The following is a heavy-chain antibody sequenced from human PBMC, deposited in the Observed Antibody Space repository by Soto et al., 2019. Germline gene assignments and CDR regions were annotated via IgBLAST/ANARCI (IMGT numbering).Heavy chain of an antibody. V-gene: IGHV4-30-4*01. Sequence: KPSETLSLTCTVSGGSISSGDYYWSWIRQPPGKGLEWIGYIYYSGSTYYNPSLKSRVTISVDTSKNQFSLKLSSVTAADTAVYYCARAWTLNWFDPWGQGTLVTVSS. CDR2: IYYSGST. CDR3: ARAWTLNWFDP. CDR1: GGSISSGDYY. D-gene: IGHD5-12*01. J-gene: IGHJ5*02.